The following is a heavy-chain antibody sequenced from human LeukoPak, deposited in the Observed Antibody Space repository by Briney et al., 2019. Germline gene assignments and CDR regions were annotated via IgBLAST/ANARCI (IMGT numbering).Heavy chain of an antibody. CDR1: GLTVTNAW. Sequence: GGSLRLSCSASGLTVTNAWMNWVRQAPGEGLDWVGRIASKTDGGATDYAAPVKGRFTISRDDSKNTLNLQMNSLKTEDTAVYYCTTVPSRWLAIPYFDYWGQGTLVTVSS. V-gene: IGHV3-15*07. D-gene: IGHD6-19*01. CDR2: IASKTDGGAT. J-gene: IGHJ4*02. CDR3: TTVPSRWLAIPYFDY.